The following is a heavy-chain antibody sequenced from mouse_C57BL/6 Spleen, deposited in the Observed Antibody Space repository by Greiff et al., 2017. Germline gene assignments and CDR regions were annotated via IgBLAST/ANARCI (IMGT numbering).Heavy chain of an antibody. CDR1: GYTFTSYW. J-gene: IGHJ3*01. V-gene: IGHV1-69*01. D-gene: IGHD2-5*01. Sequence: QVQLQQPGAELVMPGASVKLSCKASGYTFTSYWMHWVKQRPGQGLEWIGEIDPSDSYTNYNQKFKGKATLTVDKSSSTAYMQLSSLTSEDSAVYYCASSDYSNAPFAYWGQGTLVTVSA. CDR2: IDPSDSYT. CDR3: ASSDYSNAPFAY.